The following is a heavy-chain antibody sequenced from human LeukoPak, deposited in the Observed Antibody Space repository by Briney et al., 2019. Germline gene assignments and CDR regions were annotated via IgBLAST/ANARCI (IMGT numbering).Heavy chain of an antibody. CDR2: MNPNSGNT. Sequence: ASVKVSCKASGYTFTSYDINWVRQATGQGLEWMGWMNPNSGNTGYAQKFQGRITMTRNTSISTAYMELSSLRSEDTAVYYCARDPPAAAGTLDYWGQGTLVTVSS. D-gene: IGHD6-13*01. CDR3: ARDPPAAAGTLDY. V-gene: IGHV1-8*01. J-gene: IGHJ4*02. CDR1: GYTFTSYD.